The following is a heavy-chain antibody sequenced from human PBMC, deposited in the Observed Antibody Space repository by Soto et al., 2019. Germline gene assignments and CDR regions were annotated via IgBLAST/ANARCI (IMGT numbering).Heavy chain of an antibody. CDR3: ARDHAQHDYGAIGWFDP. V-gene: IGHV3-66*01. CDR1: GFTVSSNY. D-gene: IGHD4-17*01. J-gene: IGHJ5*02. CDR2: IYSGGST. Sequence: EVQLVESGGGLVQPGGSLRLSCAASGFTVSSNYMSWVRQAPGKGLEWVSVIYSGGSTYYADSVKGRFTISRDNSKNTMYLQMNSLRVEDTAVYYCARDHAQHDYGAIGWFDPWGQGTLVTVFS.